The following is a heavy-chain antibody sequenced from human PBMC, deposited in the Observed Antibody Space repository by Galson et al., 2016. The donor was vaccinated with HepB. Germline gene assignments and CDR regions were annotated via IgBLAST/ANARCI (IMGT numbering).Heavy chain of an antibody. CDR1: GDSISSGDNY. CDR3: ASDRGRDSSGLWDDAFDI. D-gene: IGHD6-19*01. CDR2: IYYSGST. J-gene: IGHJ3*02. Sequence: TLSLTCTVSGDSISSGDNYWSWIRQHPGKGLEWIGYIYYSGSTYHNPSLKSRVTISVDTSKNQFYLKLSSVTAADTAVYYCASDRGRDSSGLWDDAFDIWGQGTMVTASS. V-gene: IGHV4-31*03.